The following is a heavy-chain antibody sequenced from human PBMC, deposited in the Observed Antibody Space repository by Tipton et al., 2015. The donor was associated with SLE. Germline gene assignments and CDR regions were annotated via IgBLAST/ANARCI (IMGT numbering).Heavy chain of an antibody. Sequence: FTFIRDNSKNTLYLQMNSLRAEDTAVYYCAREQGIDGDYWGQGTLVTVSS. CDR3: AREQGIDGDY. J-gene: IGHJ4*02. D-gene: IGHD2-21*01. V-gene: IGHV3-30*01.